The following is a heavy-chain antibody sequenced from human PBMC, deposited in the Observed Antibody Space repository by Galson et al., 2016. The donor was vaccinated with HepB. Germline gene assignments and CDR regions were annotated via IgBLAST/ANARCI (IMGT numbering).Heavy chain of an antibody. CDR1: GFTITSNY. CDR3: ARASAGDAFDI. Sequence: SLRLSCAASGFTITSNYMNWVRQAPGQGLEWPSIIYSGSTYHADSVKGRLTISRDTSTHTLYLQMNSLRPEDTAVYYCARASAGDAFDIWGQGTMVTVSS. CDR2: IYSGST. V-gene: IGHV3-53*01. J-gene: IGHJ3*02.